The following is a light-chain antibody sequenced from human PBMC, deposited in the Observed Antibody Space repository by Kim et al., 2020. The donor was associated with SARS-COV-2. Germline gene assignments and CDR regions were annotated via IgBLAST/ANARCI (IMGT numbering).Light chain of an antibody. CDR1: SNINVNTYN. CDR3: AIWYSNTWV. Sequence: QAVLTQPTSLSTSPGASARFTCTLRSNINVNTYNIYWYQQKPGSLPHYLLRFKSASNNQQGSGVPSRFSGSKDASTNAGLLLISGLQSEDEADYYCAIWYSNTWVFGGGTQLTVL. J-gene: IGLJ3*02. CDR2: FKSASNN. V-gene: IGLV5-39*01.